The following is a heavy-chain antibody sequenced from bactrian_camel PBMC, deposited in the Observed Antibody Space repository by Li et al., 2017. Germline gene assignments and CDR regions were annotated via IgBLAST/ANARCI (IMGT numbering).Heavy chain of an antibody. V-gene: IGHV3-2*01. Sequence: HVQLVEYGGGLVQPGGSLRLSCAASGFSFSTYGMSWVRQAPGKGLEWVSTLSSDESITYYADSVKGRFTISRDNAKNTVYLQMNSLKSEDTALYYCATGYWHSGSWYQAFLFPYWGQGTQVTVS. CDR1: GFSFSTYG. J-gene: IGHJ4*01. CDR3: ATGYWHSGSWYQAFLFPY. D-gene: IGHD6*01. CDR2: LSSDESIT.